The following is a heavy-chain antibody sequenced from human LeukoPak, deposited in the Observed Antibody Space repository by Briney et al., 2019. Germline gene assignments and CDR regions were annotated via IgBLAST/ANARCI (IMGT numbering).Heavy chain of an antibody. D-gene: IGHD3-10*01. CDR3: ARDLRGYYGMDV. V-gene: IGHV3-21*01. Sequence: GGSLRLSCAASGFAFSDSWMTWIRQAPGKGLEWVSSTSSRSTYIYYADSVKGRFTISRDNAKNSLYLQMNSLRAEDTAVYYCARDLRGYYGMDVWGQGTTVTVSS. J-gene: IGHJ6*02. CDR1: GFAFSDSW. CDR2: TSSRSTYI.